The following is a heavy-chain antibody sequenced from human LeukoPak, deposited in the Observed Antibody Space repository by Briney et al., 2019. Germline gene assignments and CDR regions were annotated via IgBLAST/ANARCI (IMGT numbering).Heavy chain of an antibody. V-gene: IGHV1-18*01. J-gene: IGHJ4*02. Sequence: ASVEVSCEASGYTFTSYGISWVRQAPGQGLEWMGWISAYNGNTNYAQKLQGRVTMTTDTSTGTAYMELRSLRSDDTAVYYCTTGYYTHYFDYWGQGTLVTVSS. D-gene: IGHD3/OR15-3a*01. CDR2: ISAYNGNT. CDR1: GYTFTSYG. CDR3: TTGYYTHYFDY.